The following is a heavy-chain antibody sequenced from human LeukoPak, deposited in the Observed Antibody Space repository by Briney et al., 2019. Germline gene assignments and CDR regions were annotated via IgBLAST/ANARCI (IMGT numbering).Heavy chain of an antibody. D-gene: IGHD2-2*01. Sequence: ASVKVSCKASGYTFTGYYIHWVRQAPGQGLEWMGWINPNSGGTNYARKFQGRVTITRDTSITTAYMELSRLISDDTAVYYCARGLTDEHQLILHWFDPWGQGTLVTVSS. CDR2: INPNSGGT. J-gene: IGHJ5*02. V-gene: IGHV1-2*02. CDR3: ARGLTDEHQLILHWFDP. CDR1: GYTFTGYY.